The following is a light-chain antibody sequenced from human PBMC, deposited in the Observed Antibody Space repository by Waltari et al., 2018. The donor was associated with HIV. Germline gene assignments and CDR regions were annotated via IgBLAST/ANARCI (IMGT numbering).Light chain of an antibody. Sequence: QSVLTQPPSVSAAPGQKVTISCSGSSSNIGNNYLSWFQQLPGTAPKLLIYDNNKRPSGIPDRFSGSKSGTSATLGITGLQTGDEADYYCGTWDSSLSAGGVFGGGTKLTVL. J-gene: IGLJ2*01. V-gene: IGLV1-51*01. CDR2: DNN. CDR1: SSNIGNNY. CDR3: GTWDSSLSAGGV.